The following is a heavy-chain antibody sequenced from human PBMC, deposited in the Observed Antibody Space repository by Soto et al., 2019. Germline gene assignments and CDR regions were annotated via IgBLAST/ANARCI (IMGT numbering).Heavy chain of an antibody. Sequence: EVQLVESGGGLVQPGGSLRLSCAASGFTFSSSEMTWVRQAPGKGLEWVSHIGNSYSSIYYADSVKGRFTISRDNAKNSLFLQMNSLRAEDTAVYYCARSQYSNTWYWGSFNYWGQGTLVTVSS. J-gene: IGHJ4*02. CDR3: ARSQYSNTWYWGSFNY. CDR1: GFTFSSSE. CDR2: IGNSYSSI. D-gene: IGHD6-13*01. V-gene: IGHV3-48*03.